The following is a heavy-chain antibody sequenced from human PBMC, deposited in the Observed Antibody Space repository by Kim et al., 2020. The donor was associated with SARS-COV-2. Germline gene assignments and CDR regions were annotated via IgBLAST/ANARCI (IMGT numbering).Heavy chain of an antibody. Sequence: GGSLRLSCTVSGFTFSTSVMNWVRQAPGKGLEWVSSIGASGFTTYYGDSLKGRFTISRDNSQNTLFLQMNSLRVEDTAVYYCAKRQLAAFDSWGQGTLVTVS. CDR3: AKRQLAAFDS. CDR2: IGASGFTT. D-gene: IGHD1-1*01. J-gene: IGHJ4*02. V-gene: IGHV3-23*01. CDR1: GFTFSTSV.